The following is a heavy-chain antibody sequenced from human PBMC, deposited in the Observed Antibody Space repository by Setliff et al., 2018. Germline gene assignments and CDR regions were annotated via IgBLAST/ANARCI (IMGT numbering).Heavy chain of an antibody. Sequence: ASVKVSCKASGFTFADYLMNWMWQAPEQGLEWMGRINLNTGNIFYAQEFQGRVTLTRDTSISTAYMELTGLKYDDTAIYYCARDTLALGDITLFDYWGQGTLVTVSS. D-gene: IGHD3-16*01. V-gene: IGHV1-2*02. CDR3: ARDTLALGDITLFDY. J-gene: IGHJ4*02. CDR2: INLNTGNI. CDR1: GFTFADYL.